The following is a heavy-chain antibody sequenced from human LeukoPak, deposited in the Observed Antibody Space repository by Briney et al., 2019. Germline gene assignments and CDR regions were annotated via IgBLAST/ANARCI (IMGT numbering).Heavy chain of an antibody. J-gene: IGHJ4*02. V-gene: IGHV3-33*01. CDR2: IWYDGSNK. CDR1: GFTFSSYG. CDR3: ARTTRAMVANFDY. D-gene: IGHD5-18*01. Sequence: GRSLRLSCAASGFTFSSYGMHWVRQAPGKGLEWVAVIWYDGSNKYYADSVKGRFTISRDNSKNTLYPQMNSLRAEDTAVYYCARTTRAMVANFDYWGQGTLVTVSS.